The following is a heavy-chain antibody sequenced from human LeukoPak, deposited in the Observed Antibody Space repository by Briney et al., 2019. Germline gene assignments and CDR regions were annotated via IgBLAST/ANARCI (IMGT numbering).Heavy chain of an antibody. Sequence: SETLSLTCAVYGGSFSGYHWSWIRQPPGKGLEWIGEINHSGSTNYNPSLKSRVTISVDTSKNQFSLKLSSVTAADTAVYYCTRGEVPPHYFDSWGQGTLVTVSS. J-gene: IGHJ4*02. CDR2: INHSGST. V-gene: IGHV4-34*01. CDR3: TRGEVPPHYFDS. CDR1: GGSFSGYH.